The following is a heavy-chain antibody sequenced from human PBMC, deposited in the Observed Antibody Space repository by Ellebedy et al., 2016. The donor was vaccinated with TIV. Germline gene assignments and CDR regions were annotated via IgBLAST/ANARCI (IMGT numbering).Heavy chain of an antibody. J-gene: IGHJ2*01. CDR3: ARETGYSSSWYLPKPIPDWYFDL. D-gene: IGHD6-13*01. CDR2: IKQDGSEK. Sequence: GGSLRFSXAASGFTFSSYWMSWVRQAPGKGLEWVANIKQDGSEKYYVDSVKGRFTISRDNAKNSLYLQMNSLRAEDTAVYYCARETGYSSSWYLPKPIPDWYFDLWGRGTLVTVSS. CDR1: GFTFSSYW. V-gene: IGHV3-7*01.